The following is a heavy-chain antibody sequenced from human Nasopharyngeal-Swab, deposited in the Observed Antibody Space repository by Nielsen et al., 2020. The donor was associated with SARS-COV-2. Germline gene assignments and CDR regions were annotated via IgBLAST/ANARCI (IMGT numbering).Heavy chain of an antibody. Sequence: GESLKISCAASGFTFDDYAMHWVRQAPGKGLEWVSLISWDGGSTYYADSVKGRFTISRDNSKNTLYLQMNSLRAEDTAVYYCAKGGAGYSGYDDYWGQGTLVTVSS. CDR3: AKGGAGYSGYDDY. CDR1: GFTFDDYA. D-gene: IGHD5-12*01. CDR2: ISWDGGST. J-gene: IGHJ4*02. V-gene: IGHV3-43D*03.